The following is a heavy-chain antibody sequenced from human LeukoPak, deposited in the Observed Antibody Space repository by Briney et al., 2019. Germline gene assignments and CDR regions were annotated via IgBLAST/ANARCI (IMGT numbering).Heavy chain of an antibody. CDR1: GFTFSDFW. CDR2: INEYGTT. J-gene: IGHJ4*02. CDR3: ARVRGGN. V-gene: IGHV3-74*01. Sequence: GGSLRLSCAASGFTFSDFWMYWVRQAPGKGLVWISNINEYGTTAYADSVKGRFTISRDNAKNILYLQMNSLRAEDTAVYYCARVRGGNWGRGTLVTVPS. D-gene: IGHD3-16*01.